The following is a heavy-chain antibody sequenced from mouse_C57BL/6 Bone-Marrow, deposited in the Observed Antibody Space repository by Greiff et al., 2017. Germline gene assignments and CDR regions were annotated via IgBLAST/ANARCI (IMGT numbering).Heavy chain of an antibody. CDR2: IYPRGGNT. Sequence: VKLQESGAELARPGASVKLSCKASGYTFTGYGISWVKQRTGQGLEWIGEIYPRGGNTYYNEKFKGKATLTADKSSSTAYMELRSLTSEDSAVYFCARLGSYYAMDYWGQGTSVTVSS. V-gene: IGHV1-81*01. CDR3: ARLGSYYAMDY. CDR1: GYTFTGYG. J-gene: IGHJ4*01.